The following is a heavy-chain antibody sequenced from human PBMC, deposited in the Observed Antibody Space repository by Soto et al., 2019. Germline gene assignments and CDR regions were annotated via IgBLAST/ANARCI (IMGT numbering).Heavy chain of an antibody. J-gene: IGHJ4*02. Sequence: PVKSSCKHSESTFTGSPFHWGRKARGQRLEWIGWIAVGSGYTTYAQRLQDRVTLTRDMSKATTYMELSRLTSEDTAIFYCAADATAWQQMVPSDYWGQGPLVTVS. CDR3: AADATAWQQMVPSDY. CDR2: IAVGSGYT. D-gene: IGHD2-8*01. V-gene: IGHV1-58*01. CDR1: ESTFTGSP.